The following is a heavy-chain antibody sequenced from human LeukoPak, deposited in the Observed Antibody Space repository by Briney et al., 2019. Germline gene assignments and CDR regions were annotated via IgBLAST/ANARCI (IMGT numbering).Heavy chain of an antibody. CDR1: GDPFSSYI. CDR2: IMPLFNTP. Sequence: SVKVSCTASGDPFSSYIIAWVRQAPGQGLEWMGGIMPLFNTPNYEQKFQGRLTTTADASTQTSYMELRSLTSEDTAVYYCARVDRNHFYMDVWGKGTTVTVSS. D-gene: IGHD3-10*01. V-gene: IGHV1-69*13. J-gene: IGHJ6*03. CDR3: ARVDRNHFYMDV.